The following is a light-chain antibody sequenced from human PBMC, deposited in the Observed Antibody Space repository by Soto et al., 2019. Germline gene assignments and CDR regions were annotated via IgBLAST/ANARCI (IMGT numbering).Light chain of an antibody. V-gene: IGLV1-51*01. CDR3: GTWDNTLSGVV. CDR1: SSNIEKNP. Sequence: QSALTQPPSVSAAPGQKVTISCSGGSSNIEKNPVSWYQHLPGTGPKLLIYDNNNRPSGIPDRVSGSKSGTSATLGITGLQTGDGADYNCGTWDNTLSGVVFGGGTKVTVL. J-gene: IGLJ2*01. CDR2: DNN.